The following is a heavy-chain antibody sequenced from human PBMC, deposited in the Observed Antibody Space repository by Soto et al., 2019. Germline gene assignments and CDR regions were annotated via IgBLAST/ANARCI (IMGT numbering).Heavy chain of an antibody. Sequence: PGGALSPSCAASELTLSSYAMSWVRQAPGKGLEWVSAISGSGGSTYYADSVKGRFTISRDNSKNTLYLQMNSLRAEDTAVYYCAKLYNWNDVGLFNYWGQGTLVTVSS. J-gene: IGHJ4*02. CDR3: AKLYNWNDVGLFNY. CDR2: ISGSGGST. V-gene: IGHV3-23*01. CDR1: ELTLSSYA. D-gene: IGHD1-20*01.